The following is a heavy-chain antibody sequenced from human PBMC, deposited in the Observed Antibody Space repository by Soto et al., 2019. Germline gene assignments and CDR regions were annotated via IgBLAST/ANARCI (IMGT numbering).Heavy chain of an antibody. Sequence: PGGSLRLSCAASGFTFSSYAMHWVRQAPGKGLEWVAVISYDGSNKYYADSVKGRFTISRDNSKNTLYLQMNSLRAEDTAVYYCARDLGTSGSSVHYYYYGMDVWGQGTTVTLSS. CDR2: ISYDGSNK. CDR3: ARDLGTSGSSVHYYYYGMDV. D-gene: IGHD1-1*01. CDR1: GFTFSSYA. V-gene: IGHV3-30-3*01. J-gene: IGHJ6*02.